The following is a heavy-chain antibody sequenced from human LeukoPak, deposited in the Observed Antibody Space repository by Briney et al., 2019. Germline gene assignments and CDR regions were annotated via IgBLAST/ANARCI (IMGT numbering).Heavy chain of an antibody. CDR3: ARRSIAAGWFDP. V-gene: IGHV3-23*01. CDR2: ISDSGGNT. D-gene: IGHD6-13*01. Sequence: QTGGSLRLSCAASGFTFSSYAMSWVRQAPGKGLEWVSAISDSGGNTYYADSVKGRFTISRDNSKNTLYLQMNSLRAEDTAVYYCARRSIAAGWFDPWGQGTLVTVSS. CDR1: GFTFSSYA. J-gene: IGHJ5*02.